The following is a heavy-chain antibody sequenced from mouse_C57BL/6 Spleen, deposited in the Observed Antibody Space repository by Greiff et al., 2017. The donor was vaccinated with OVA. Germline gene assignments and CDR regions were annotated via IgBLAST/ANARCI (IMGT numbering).Heavy chain of an antibody. CDR1: GYTFTSYG. J-gene: IGHJ4*01. Sequence: QVQLQQSGAELARPGASVKLSCQASGYTFTSYGISWVKQRTGQGLEWIGEIYRRSGNTYYNEKFKGKGTLSADKSSSTAYMELRGLSSEDSAVYCCAKDYAMDDWGQGTSVTVSS. CDR2: IYRRSGNT. V-gene: IGHV1-81*01. CDR3: AKDYAMDD.